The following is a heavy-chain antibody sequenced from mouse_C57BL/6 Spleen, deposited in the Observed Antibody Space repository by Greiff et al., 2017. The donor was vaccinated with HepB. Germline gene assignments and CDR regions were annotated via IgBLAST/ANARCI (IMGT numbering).Heavy chain of an antibody. CDR1: GYTFTDYN. CDR3: ARSSTIVTTSWFAY. D-gene: IGHD2-5*01. V-gene: IGHV1-18*01. J-gene: IGHJ3*01. Sequence: VQLQQSGPELVKPGASVKIPCKASGYTFTDYNMDWVKQSHGKSLEWIGDINPNNGGTIYNQKFKGKATLTVDKSSSTAYMELRSLTSEDTAVYYCARSSTIVTTSWFAYWGQGTLVTVSA. CDR2: INPNNGGT.